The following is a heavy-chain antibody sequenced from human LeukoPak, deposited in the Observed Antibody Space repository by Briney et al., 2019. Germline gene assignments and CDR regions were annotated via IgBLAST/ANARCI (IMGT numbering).Heavy chain of an antibody. Sequence: GGSLRLSCAASGFTFSSYGMHWVRQAPGKGLEWVAFIRYDGSNKYYADSVKGRFTISRDNSKNTLYLQMNSLRAEDTAVYYCASARWLQLGGDAFDIWGQGTMVTVSS. D-gene: IGHD5-24*01. J-gene: IGHJ3*02. CDR3: ASARWLQLGGDAFDI. CDR2: IRYDGSNK. CDR1: GFTFSSYG. V-gene: IGHV3-30*02.